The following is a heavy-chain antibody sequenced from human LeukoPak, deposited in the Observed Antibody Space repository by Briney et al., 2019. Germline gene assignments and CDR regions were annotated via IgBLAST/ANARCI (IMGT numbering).Heavy chain of an antibody. Sequence: SETLSLTCTVSGGSVSSGSYYWSWIRQPPGKGLEWIGYIYYRGSTDYNPSLKSRVTISVDTSKNQFSLKLSSVTAADTAVYYCARVAPHFYGDYSEYFQHWGQGTLVTVSS. D-gene: IGHD4-17*01. CDR2: IYYRGST. J-gene: IGHJ1*01. CDR1: GGSVSSGSYY. CDR3: ARVAPHFYGDYSEYFQH. V-gene: IGHV4-61*01.